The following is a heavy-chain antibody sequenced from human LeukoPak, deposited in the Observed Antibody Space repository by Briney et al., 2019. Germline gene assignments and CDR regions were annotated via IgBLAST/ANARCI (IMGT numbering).Heavy chain of an antibody. CDR3: SRHNVRDDDFWGFDP. D-gene: IGHD3-3*01. CDR1: GGSINNYD. V-gene: IGHV4-59*08. J-gene: IGHJ5*02. Sequence: SETLSLTCTVSGGSINNYDWSWIRQSPRKGLEWIAYIYYSGSTSYYPSLKSRVTLSVDASTSKFSLRLTSVTAAATAASYCSRHNVRDDDFWGFDPWGQGTLVTVSA. CDR2: IYYSGST.